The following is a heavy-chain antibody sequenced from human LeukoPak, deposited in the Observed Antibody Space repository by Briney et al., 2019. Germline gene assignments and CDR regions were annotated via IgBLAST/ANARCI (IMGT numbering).Heavy chain of an antibody. CDR2: IYYSGCT. CDR1: GGSISSSSYY. CDR3: ASPRTPHY. V-gene: IGHV4-39*07. Sequence: SETLSLTCTVSGGSISSSSYYWGWVRQPPGKGLEWIGSIYYSGCTYYNPSLKSRVTISVDTSKNQFSLKLSSVTAADTAVYYCASPRTPHYWGQGTLVTVSS. J-gene: IGHJ4*02.